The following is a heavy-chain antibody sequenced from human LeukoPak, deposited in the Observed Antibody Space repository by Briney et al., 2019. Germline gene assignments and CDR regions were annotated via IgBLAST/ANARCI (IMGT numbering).Heavy chain of an antibody. CDR3: ARDKFIGFDY. CDR2: IYYSGST. J-gene: IGHJ4*02. Sequence: SATLSLTCTVSGGSISSYYWSWIRQPPGKGLEWIGYIYYSGSTNYNPSLKSRVTISVDTSKNQFSLKLSSVTAADTAVYYCARDKFIGFDYWGQGTLVTVSS. V-gene: IGHV4-59*01. D-gene: IGHD3-16*02. CDR1: GGSISSYY.